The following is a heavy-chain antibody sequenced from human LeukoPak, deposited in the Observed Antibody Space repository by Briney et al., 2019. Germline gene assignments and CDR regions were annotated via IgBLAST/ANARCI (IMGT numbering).Heavy chain of an antibody. Sequence: SETLSLTCAVYGGSFSGYYWSWIRQPPGKGLEWIGEINHSGSTSYNPSLKSRVTISVDTSKNQFSLKLSSVTAADTAVYYCARGSGYGGYWGQGTLVTVSS. CDR1: GGSFSGYY. CDR3: ARGSGYGGY. CDR2: INHSGST. V-gene: IGHV4-34*01. D-gene: IGHD5-18*01. J-gene: IGHJ4*02.